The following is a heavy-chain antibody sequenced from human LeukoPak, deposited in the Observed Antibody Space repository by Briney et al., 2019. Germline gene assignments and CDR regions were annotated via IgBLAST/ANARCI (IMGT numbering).Heavy chain of an antibody. CDR1: GYTFTSYG. Sequence: GASVKVSCKASGYTFTSYGISWVRQAPGQGLEWMGWISAYNGNTNYAQKFQERVTITRDMSTSTAYMELSSLRSEDTAVYYCAAGGVWVVPAAIDYYYYGMDVWGQGTTVTVSS. J-gene: IGHJ6*02. V-gene: IGHV1-18*01. CDR3: AAGGVWVVPAAIDYYYYGMDV. D-gene: IGHD2-2*02. CDR2: ISAYNGNT.